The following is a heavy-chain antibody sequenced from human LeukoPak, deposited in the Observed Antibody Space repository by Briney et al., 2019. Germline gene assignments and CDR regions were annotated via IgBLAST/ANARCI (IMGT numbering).Heavy chain of an antibody. J-gene: IGHJ4*02. CDR1: GGSISSTSYY. Sequence: SETLSLTCIVSGGSISSTSYYWGWIRQPPGRGLEWIGSIYYTGSTYYNPSLKSRVTTSVDTSKNQFSLKLSSVTAADTAVYYCARQSPHYYGSGSYKYWGQGTLVTVPS. D-gene: IGHD3-10*01. V-gene: IGHV4-39*01. CDR2: IYYTGST. CDR3: ARQSPHYYGSGSYKY.